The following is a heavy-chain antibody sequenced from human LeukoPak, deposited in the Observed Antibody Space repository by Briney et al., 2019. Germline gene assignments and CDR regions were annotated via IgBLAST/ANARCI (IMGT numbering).Heavy chain of an antibody. J-gene: IGHJ5*02. V-gene: IGHV3-11*04. CDR1: GFTFSDYY. Sequence: PGGSPRLSCAASGFTFSDYYMSWIRQAPGRGLEWVSYISNSGTTRYYADSVKGRFTISRGNAKNSLYLQMNSLRAEDTAVYYCARDQTGITVAATGWFDPWGQGTLVTVSS. CDR3: ARDQTGITVAATGWFDP. D-gene: IGHD6-19*01. CDR2: ISNSGTTR.